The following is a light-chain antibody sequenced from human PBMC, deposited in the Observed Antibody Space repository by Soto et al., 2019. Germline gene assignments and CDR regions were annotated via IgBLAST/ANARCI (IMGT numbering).Light chain of an antibody. CDR3: QQTYDSLVS. J-gene: IGKJ4*01. CDR2: GSS. V-gene: IGKV1-39*01. CDR1: QTISDY. Sequence: DIQMTQSPPSLSAPVGDRVTITCRASQTISDYLHWYQQKPGKAPTLLIYGSSSLQTGVPPRFSGSGSGTEFTLTISSLQPEDFGTYYCQQTYDSLVSFGGGTKVDI.